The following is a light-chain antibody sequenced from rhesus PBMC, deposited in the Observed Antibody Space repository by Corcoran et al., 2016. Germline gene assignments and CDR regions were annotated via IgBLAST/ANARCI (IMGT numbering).Light chain of an antibody. CDR1: QGISSW. Sequence: DIQMTQSPSSLSASVGDKVTITCRASQGISSWLAWYQQKPGKAPKLLIYAASSLKSGGPSRFSGIGSGTDFPLTISSLQPEDFATYYCQHGYGITFGPGTKLDIK. CDR3: QHGYGIT. J-gene: IGKJ3*01. V-gene: IGKV1-18*01. CDR2: AAS.